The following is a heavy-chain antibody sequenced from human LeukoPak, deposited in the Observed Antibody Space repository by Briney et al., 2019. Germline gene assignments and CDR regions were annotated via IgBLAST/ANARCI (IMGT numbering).Heavy chain of an antibody. J-gene: IGHJ6*02. CDR3: ARGDCSGGSCSSMDV. D-gene: IGHD2-15*01. CDR1: GFTFSTCD. V-gene: IGHV3-13*04. Sequence: GGSLRLSCAASGFTFSTCDMHWVRQATGKGLEWVSGINPAGDTYYPGSVKGRFTISREDAKNSFYLQMNSLRVGDTAVYYCARGDCSGGSCSSMDVWGQGTTVTVSS. CDR2: INPAGDT.